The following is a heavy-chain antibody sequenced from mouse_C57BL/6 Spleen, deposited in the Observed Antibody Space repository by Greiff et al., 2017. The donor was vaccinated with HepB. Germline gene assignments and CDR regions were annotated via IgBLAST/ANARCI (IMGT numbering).Heavy chain of an antibody. CDR3: ARKGENWYFDV. CDR2: INPNNGGT. J-gene: IGHJ1*03. V-gene: IGHV1-26*01. Sequence: EVQLQQSGPELVKPGASVKISCKASGYTFTDYYMNWVKQSHGKSLEWIGDINPNNGGTSYNQKFKGKATLTVDKSSSTAYMELRSLTSEDSAVYYCARKGENWYFDVWGTGTTVTVSS. CDR1: GYTFTDYY.